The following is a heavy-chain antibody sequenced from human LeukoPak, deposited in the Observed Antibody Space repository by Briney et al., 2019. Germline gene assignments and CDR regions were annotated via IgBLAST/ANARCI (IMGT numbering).Heavy chain of an antibody. V-gene: IGHV3-21*01. CDR1: GFTFSSYS. Sequence: KPGGSLRLSCAASGFTFSSYSMNWVRQAPGKGLEWVSSISSSSSYIYYADSVKGRFTISRDNAKNSLYLQMNSLRAEDTAVYHCARDGAPYSSSSGGMDVWGQGTTVTVSS. CDR2: ISSSSSYI. J-gene: IGHJ6*02. CDR3: ARDGAPYSSSSGGMDV. D-gene: IGHD6-6*01.